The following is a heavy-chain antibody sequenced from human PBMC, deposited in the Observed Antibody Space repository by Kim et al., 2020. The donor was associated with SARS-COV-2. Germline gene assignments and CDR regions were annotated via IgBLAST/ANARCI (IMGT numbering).Heavy chain of an antibody. Sequence: ASVKVSCKASGYTFTSYYMHWVRQAPGQGLEWMGIINPSGGSTSYAQKFQGRVTMTRDTSTSTVYIELSSLRSEDTAVYYCARDGYSGSYYERYYFDYWVQGTLVTVSS. CDR3: ARDGYSGSYYERYYFDY. V-gene: IGHV1-46*01. J-gene: IGHJ4*02. CDR2: INPSGGST. D-gene: IGHD1-26*01. CDR1: GYTFTSYY.